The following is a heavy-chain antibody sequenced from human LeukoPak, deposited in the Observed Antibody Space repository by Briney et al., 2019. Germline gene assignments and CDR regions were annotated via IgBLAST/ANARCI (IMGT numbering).Heavy chain of an antibody. CDR1: GYTFTSYG. Sequence: ASVKVSCKASGYTFTSYGISWVRQAPGQGLEWMGWISTYNGNTDYAQKLQDRVTMTTDTSTSTAYMELRSLRSDDTAVYYCARDNYDAGATVEYFQHWGQGTLVTVSS. J-gene: IGHJ1*01. D-gene: IGHD1-26*01. CDR2: ISTYNGNT. V-gene: IGHV1-18*01. CDR3: ARDNYDAGATVEYFQH.